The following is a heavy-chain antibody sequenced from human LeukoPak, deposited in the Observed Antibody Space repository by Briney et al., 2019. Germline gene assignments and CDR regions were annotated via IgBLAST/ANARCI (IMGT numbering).Heavy chain of an antibody. CDR1: GYTFTSYG. V-gene: IGHV1-18*01. CDR2: ISAYNGNT. CDR3: ARDRSPYEAFDI. J-gene: IGHJ3*02. Sequence: ASVKVSFKASGYTFTSYGISWVRQAPGQGLEWMGWISAYNGNTNYAQKLQGRVTMTTDTSTSTAYMELRSLRSDDTAVYYCARDRSPYEAFDIWGQGTMVTVSS.